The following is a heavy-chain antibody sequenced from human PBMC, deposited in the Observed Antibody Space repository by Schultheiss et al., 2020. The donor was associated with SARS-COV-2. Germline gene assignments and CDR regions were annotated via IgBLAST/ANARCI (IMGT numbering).Heavy chain of an antibody. D-gene: IGHD4-11*01. Sequence: SETLSLTCAVYGGSFSGYYWSWIRQPPGKGLEWIGEINHSGSTNYNPSLKSRVTISVDTSKNQFSLKLSSVTAADTAVYYCASQRTVTTYYYYYYMDVWGKGTTVTVSS. V-gene: IGHV4-34*01. CDR1: GGSFSGYY. CDR2: INHSGST. J-gene: IGHJ6*03. CDR3: ASQRTVTTYYYYYYMDV.